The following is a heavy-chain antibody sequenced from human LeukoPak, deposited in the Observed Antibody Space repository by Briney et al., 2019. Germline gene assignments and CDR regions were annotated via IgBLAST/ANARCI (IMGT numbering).Heavy chain of an antibody. D-gene: IGHD7-27*01. CDR2: INPNSGGT. V-gene: IGHV1-2*02. CDR3: VPTGDSSNAFDI. J-gene: IGHJ3*02. Sequence: ASVKVSCKASGGTFSSYAISWVRQAPGQGLEWMGWINPNSGGTNYAQKFQGRVTMTRDTSISTAYMELSRLRSDDTAVYYCVPTGDSSNAFDIWGQGTMVTVSS. CDR1: GGTFSSYA.